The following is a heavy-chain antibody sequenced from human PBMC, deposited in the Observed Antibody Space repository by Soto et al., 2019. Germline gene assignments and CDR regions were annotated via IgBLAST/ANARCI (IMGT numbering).Heavy chain of an antibody. CDR2: IYWDDDK. Sequence: QITLKESGPTLVRPTQTLTLTCTFSGFSLTTSGVGVGWIRQPPGKALEWLAVIYWDDDKRYSSSLKSRLTTTNDTSKNQVVLTMTNMDHVDTATYYCAHHPYYGLGSYSFDYWGQGTLVTVSS. V-gene: IGHV2-5*02. CDR3: AHHPYYGLGSYSFDY. CDR1: GFSLTTSGVG. D-gene: IGHD3-10*01. J-gene: IGHJ4*02.